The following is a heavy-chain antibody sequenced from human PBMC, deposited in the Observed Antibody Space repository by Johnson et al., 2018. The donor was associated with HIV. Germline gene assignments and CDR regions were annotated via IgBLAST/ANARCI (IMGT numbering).Heavy chain of an antibody. CDR3: ARDFRSVGANDAFDI. CDR2: IPYDGTNK. V-gene: IGHV3-30-3*01. CDR1: GFTFSSYA. J-gene: IGHJ3*02. Sequence: VQLVESGGGVVQPGRSLRLSCAASGFTFSSYAMHWVRQVPGKGLEWVAVIPYDGTNKYYADSVKGRFTISRDNSKNTLYLQMNSLRAEDTAVYYCARDFRSVGANDAFDIWGQGTMVTVSS. D-gene: IGHD1-26*01.